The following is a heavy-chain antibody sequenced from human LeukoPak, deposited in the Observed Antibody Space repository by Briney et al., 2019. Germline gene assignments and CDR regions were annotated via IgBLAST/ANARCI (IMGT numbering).Heavy chain of an antibody. Sequence: GGSLRLSCAASGFSFSTYGMHWVRQAPGKGLEWVTFMQYDGSEEYYADSVKGRFTISRDNSKNTLYLQMNSLRAEDTAVYYCARDTYYYDSSGYYPPDYWGQGTLVTVSS. CDR2: MQYDGSEE. CDR3: ARDTYYYDSSGYYPPDY. D-gene: IGHD3-22*01. CDR1: GFSFSTYG. J-gene: IGHJ4*02. V-gene: IGHV3-30*02.